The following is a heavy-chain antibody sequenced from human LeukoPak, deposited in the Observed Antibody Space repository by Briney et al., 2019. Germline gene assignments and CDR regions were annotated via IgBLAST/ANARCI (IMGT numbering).Heavy chain of an antibody. CDR2: ISYDGSNK. Sequence: AGGSLRLSCAASGFTFSSYAMHWVRQAPGKGLEWVAVISYDGSNKYYADSVKGRFPISRDNSKNTLYLQMNSLRAEDTAVYYCARRYCSSTSCHYFDYWGQGTLVTVSS. D-gene: IGHD2-2*01. CDR1: GFTFSSYA. CDR3: ARRYCSSTSCHYFDY. V-gene: IGHV3-30-3*01. J-gene: IGHJ4*02.